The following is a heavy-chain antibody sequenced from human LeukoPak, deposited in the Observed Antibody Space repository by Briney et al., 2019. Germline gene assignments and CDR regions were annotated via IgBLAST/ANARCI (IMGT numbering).Heavy chain of an antibody. J-gene: IGHJ4*02. CDR1: GLTFRGSA. V-gene: IGHV3-73*01. CDR2: IRIKANSYAT. D-gene: IGHD1-26*01. CDR3: TRHRDLLWWEDLNPQDY. Sequence: PGGSLRLSCAASGLTFRGSAMHSVRQAFGKGLERVGRIRIKANSYATAYAASMKGRVTIARDDSKSTAYLQMNSLKTEDTAVYYCTRHRDLLWWEDLNPQDYWGQGTLVTVSS.